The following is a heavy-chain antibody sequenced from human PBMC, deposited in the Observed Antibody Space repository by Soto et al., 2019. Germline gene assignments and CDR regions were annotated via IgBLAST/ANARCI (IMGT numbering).Heavy chain of an antibody. V-gene: IGHV3-7*03. Sequence: EVQLVESGGGLVQPGGSLRLSCVASGFNFMSSFMGWVRQAPGKGLEWVANINQDGGVTYYVDSVEGRFTIFRDNAKDSLYLQMHSLRAEDTAVYYCARYYRGSGRYFFDYWGQGTLVTVSS. D-gene: IGHD6-19*01. CDR1: GFNFMSSF. J-gene: IGHJ4*02. CDR2: INQDGGVT. CDR3: ARYYRGSGRYFFDY.